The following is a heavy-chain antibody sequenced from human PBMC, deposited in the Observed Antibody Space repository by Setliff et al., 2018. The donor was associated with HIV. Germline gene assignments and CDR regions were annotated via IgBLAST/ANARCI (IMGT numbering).Heavy chain of an antibody. V-gene: IGHV1-18*01. J-gene: IGHJ3*01. CDR2: INGYNSKT. D-gene: IGHD3-10*01. Sequence: ASVKVSCKSSGYNFNNFGVSWVRQAPGQGLEWLGYINGYNSKTRYSPRLQGRLTLTTDKSTNTVYLELRSLISDDTAIYYCAREAPRYASGAFDFWGQGTMVTVSS. CDR3: AREAPRYASGAFDF. CDR1: GYNFNNFG.